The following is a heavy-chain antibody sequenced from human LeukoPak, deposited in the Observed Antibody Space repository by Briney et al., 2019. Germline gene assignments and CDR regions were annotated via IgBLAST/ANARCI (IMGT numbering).Heavy chain of an antibody. J-gene: IGHJ6*03. CDR2: ISSSDTYI. CDR1: GFTFSSYS. Sequence: GGSLRLSCAASGFTFSSYSMNWVRQAPGEGLEWVSSISSSDTYIYHADSVKGRFTISRDNAKNSLYLQMNSLRAEDTAVYYCASYSGSYSGRYYYYMDVWGKGTTVTVSS. D-gene: IGHD1-26*01. CDR3: ASYSGSYSGRYYYYMDV. V-gene: IGHV3-21*01.